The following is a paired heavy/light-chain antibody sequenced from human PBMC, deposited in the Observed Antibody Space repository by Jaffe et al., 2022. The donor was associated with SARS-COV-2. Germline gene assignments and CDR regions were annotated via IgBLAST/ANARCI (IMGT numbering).Light chain of an antibody. CDR1: SSDVGAYNY. J-gene: IGLJ3*02. CDR3: SSYTSSSTWV. CDR2: DVS. V-gene: IGLV2-14*01. Sequence: QSALTQPASVSGSPGQSITISCTGTSSDVGAYNYVSWYQQHPGKAPKLMIYDVSNRPSGVSNRFSGSKSGNTASLTISGLQAEDEADYYCSSYTSSSTWVFGGGTKLTVL.
Heavy chain of an antibody. D-gene: IGHD1-20*01. J-gene: IGHJ6*03. CDR1: GYTFASYG. V-gene: IGHV1-18*01. Sequence: QVQLVQSGAEVKKPGASVKVSCKASGYTFASYGITWVRQAPGQGLEWMGWISGYNGNTNSAQKLQGRVTMTTDTSTSTAYMEVRSLRSDDTAVYYCAKNTGITPYYYMDVWGKGTTVTVSS. CDR3: AKNTGITPYYYMDV. CDR2: ISGYNGNT.